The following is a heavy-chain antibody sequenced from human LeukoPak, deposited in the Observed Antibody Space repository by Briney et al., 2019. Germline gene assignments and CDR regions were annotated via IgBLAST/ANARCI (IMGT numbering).Heavy chain of an antibody. V-gene: IGHV4-39*01. CDR1: GGSISSSSYY. CDR2: IYYSGST. J-gene: IGHJ3*02. CDR3: ARYYCSSTSCYDSDAFDI. D-gene: IGHD2-2*01. Sequence: PSETLSLTCTVSGGSISSSSYYWGWICQPPGKGLEWTGSIYYSGSTYYNPSLKSRVTISVDTSKNQFSLKLSSVTAADTAVYYCARYYCSSTSCYDSDAFDIWGQGTMVTVSS.